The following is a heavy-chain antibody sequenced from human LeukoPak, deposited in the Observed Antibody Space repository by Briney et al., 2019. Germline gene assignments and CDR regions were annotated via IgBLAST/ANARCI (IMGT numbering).Heavy chain of an antibody. CDR3: ARDQVDSSSPYSDY. J-gene: IGHJ4*02. Sequence: GASVNVSCKASGYTFTNYYMHWVRQAPGQGLEWMGWIDTNTGDPTYAQGSTGRFVFSLDTSVSTAYLQITSLKAEDTAVYYCARDQVDSSSPYSDYWGQGTLVTVSS. CDR2: IDTNTGDP. V-gene: IGHV7-4-1*02. D-gene: IGHD6-6*01. CDR1: GYTFTNYY.